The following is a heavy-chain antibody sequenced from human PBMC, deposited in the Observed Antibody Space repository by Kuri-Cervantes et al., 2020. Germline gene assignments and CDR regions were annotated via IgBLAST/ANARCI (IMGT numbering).Heavy chain of an antibody. CDR3: ARASDFSQQLAYYFYYGMDF. Sequence: ASVKVSCKASGYTFTSYGISWVRQAPGQGLEWMGWISAYNGNANYAQKLQGRVTMTTDTSTSTAYMELRSLRSDDTAVYYCARASDFSQQLAYYFYYGMDFWGQGTTVTVSS. J-gene: IGHJ6*02. CDR1: GYTFTSYG. V-gene: IGHV1-18*01. CDR2: ISAYNGNA. D-gene: IGHD6-13*01.